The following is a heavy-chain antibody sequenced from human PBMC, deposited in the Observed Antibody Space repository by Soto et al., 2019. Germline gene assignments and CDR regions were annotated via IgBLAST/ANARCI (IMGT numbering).Heavy chain of an antibody. J-gene: IGHJ4*02. D-gene: IGHD6-6*01. CDR3: ARSIAVPSGHIDH. CDR2: VYYTGST. Sequence: QVQLQESGPGLVKPSGTLSLTCRVSGGSMSGYYWSWVRLAPGKGLEWIGYVYYTGSTNYNPSLQSRVSISVDTSNKHFSLSLSIVTAADTAVYFCARSIAVPSGHIDHWGQGIRVTISS. CDR1: GGSMSGYY. V-gene: IGHV4-59*01.